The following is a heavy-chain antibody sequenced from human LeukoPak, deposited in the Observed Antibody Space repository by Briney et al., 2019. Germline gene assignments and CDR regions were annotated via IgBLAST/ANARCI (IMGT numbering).Heavy chain of an antibody. D-gene: IGHD6-13*01. J-gene: IGHJ1*01. V-gene: IGHV4-31*03. Sequence: PSETLSLTCTVSGGSISSGGYYWSWIRQHPGKGLEWIGYIYYSGSTYYNPSLKSRVTISVDTSKNQFSLKLSSVTAADTAVYYCARVSGSSGWYPLAEYFQHWGQGTLVTVSS. CDR2: IYYSGST. CDR3: ARVSGSSGWYPLAEYFQH. CDR1: GGSISSGGYY.